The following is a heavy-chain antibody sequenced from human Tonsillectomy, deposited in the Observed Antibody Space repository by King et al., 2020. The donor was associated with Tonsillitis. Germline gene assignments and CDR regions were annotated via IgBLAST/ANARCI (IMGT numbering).Heavy chain of an antibody. CDR1: GFTFCNYA. D-gene: IGHD4-11*01. CDR3: AKDLMTTVTSLNSAAIDH. V-gene: IGHV3-23*04. Sequence: VQPVGSGGGSVQPGGSLRLSCAASGFTFCNYAMNWVRQAPGEGLGWVSGVRGRGGGTYYADSVKGRFTVSRDNSKKTLFLQMNSPRAEDTAVYYCAKDLMTTVTSLNSAAIDHWGQGTLVTVSS. CDR2: VRGRGGGT. J-gene: IGHJ4*02.